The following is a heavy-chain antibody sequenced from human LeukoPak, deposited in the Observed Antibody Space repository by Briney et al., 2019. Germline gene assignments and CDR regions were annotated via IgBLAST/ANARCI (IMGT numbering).Heavy chain of an antibody. CDR2: ISYDGSNK. V-gene: IGHV3-30*18. J-gene: IGHJ6*03. CDR1: GFTFRSYA. Sequence: GGSLRLSCAASGFTFRSYAMHWVRQAPGKGLEWVAVISYDGSNKYFGDSVKGRFTISRDNSKNTLYLQMDSLRAEDTAIYYCAKAVTSDYHSLYYNYYMDVWGKGTTVTVSS. D-gene: IGHD3-10*01. CDR3: AKAVTSDYHSLYYNYYMDV.